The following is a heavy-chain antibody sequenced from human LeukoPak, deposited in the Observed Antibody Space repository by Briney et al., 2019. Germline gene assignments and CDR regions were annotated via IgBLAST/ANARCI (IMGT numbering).Heavy chain of an antibody. Sequence: GGSLRLSCAASGFTFSDYYMSWIRQAPGKGLEWVSYISSSGSTIYYADSVKGRFTISRDNAKNSLYLQMSSLRAEDTAVYYCASRRLRLGELSLYFDYWGQGTLVTVSS. J-gene: IGHJ4*02. CDR3: ASRRLRLGELSLYFDY. CDR2: ISSSGSTI. D-gene: IGHD3-16*02. V-gene: IGHV3-11*04. CDR1: GFTFSDYY.